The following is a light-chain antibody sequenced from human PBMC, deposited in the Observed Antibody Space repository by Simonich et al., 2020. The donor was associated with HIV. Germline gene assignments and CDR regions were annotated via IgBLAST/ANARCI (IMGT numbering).Light chain of an antibody. CDR2: GAS. CDR1: QRVLYSSNNKNY. Sequence: DIVMTQSPDSLAVSLGERATINCKSSQRVLYSSNNKNYLVWYQQKPGQPPKLLISGASTRESGVPDRCSGSGAGTDFTLTISSLQAEDVAVYYCQQYYSTPPYTFGQGTKLEIK. CDR3: QQYYSTPPYT. V-gene: IGKV4-1*01. J-gene: IGKJ2*01.